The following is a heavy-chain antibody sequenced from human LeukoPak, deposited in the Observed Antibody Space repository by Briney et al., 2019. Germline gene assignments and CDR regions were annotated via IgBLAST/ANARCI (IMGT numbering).Heavy chain of an antibody. J-gene: IGHJ4*02. D-gene: IGHD3-10*01. CDR3: ASTYYYGSGSYLRYYFDY. CDR2: IYYSGST. V-gene: IGHV4-59*01. Sequence: SETLSLTCAVSGGSISSYYWSWIRQPPGKGLEWIGYIYYSGSTNYNPSLKSRVTISVDTSKNQFSLKLSSVTAADTAVYYCASTYYYGSGSYLRYYFDYWGQGTLVTVSS. CDR1: GGSISSYY.